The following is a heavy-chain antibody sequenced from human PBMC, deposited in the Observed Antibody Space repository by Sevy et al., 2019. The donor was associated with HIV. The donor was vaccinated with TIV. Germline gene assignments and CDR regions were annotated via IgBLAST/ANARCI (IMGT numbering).Heavy chain of an antibody. V-gene: IGHV4-59*01. J-gene: IGHJ4*02. CDR3: AIRNYYDSSGCDKNFDV. Sequence: SEPLSLTCPVSGDSISGYYWSWLRQPPGKGLDWIGYMYYSGSPNYNPSLKSRVTISVDTSKNQFSLKVSSVTATYTLLHYGAIRNYYDSSGCDKNFDVWGQGALVTVSS. CDR2: MYYSGSP. CDR1: GDSISGYY. D-gene: IGHD3-22*01.